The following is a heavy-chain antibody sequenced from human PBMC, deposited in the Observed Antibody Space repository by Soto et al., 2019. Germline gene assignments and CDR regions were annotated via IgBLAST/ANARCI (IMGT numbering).Heavy chain of an antibody. J-gene: IGHJ5*02. CDR2: ISYDGSNK. Sequence: QVLLVESGGGVVQPGGSLTLSCVGSGFTFNSHGMHWVRQAPGKGLEWVAVISYDGSNKYYEESVKGRFTISRDNSRNTLYLKPNSLRAEDTALYYCAQDRTAILAEVSWLESWGQGTLVTVSA. V-gene: IGHV3-30*18. CDR3: AQDRTAILAEVSWLES. D-gene: IGHD5-12*01. CDR1: GFTFNSHG.